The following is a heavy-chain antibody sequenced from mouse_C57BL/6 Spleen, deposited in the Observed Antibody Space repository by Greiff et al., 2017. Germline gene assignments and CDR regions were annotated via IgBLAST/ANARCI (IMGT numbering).Heavy chain of an antibody. Sequence: QVTLKVCGPGILQSSQTLSLTCSFSGFSLSTSGMGVSWIRQPSGKGLEWLAHIYWDDDKRYNPSLKSRLTISKDTSRNQVFLKITSVDTADTATYYCARRYDYEYYFDYWGQGTTLTVSS. J-gene: IGHJ2*01. CDR3: ARRYDYEYYFDY. D-gene: IGHD2-4*01. V-gene: IGHV8-12*01. CDR1: GFSLSTSGMG. CDR2: IYWDDDK.